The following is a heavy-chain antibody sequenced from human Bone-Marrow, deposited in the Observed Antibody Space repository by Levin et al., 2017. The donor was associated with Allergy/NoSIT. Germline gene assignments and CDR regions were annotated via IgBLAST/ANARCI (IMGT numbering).Heavy chain of an antibody. D-gene: IGHD4-23*01. CDR2: VSNSGGST. J-gene: IGHJ5*02. V-gene: IGHV3-23*01. CDR1: GFTFSSYA. Sequence: GGSLRLSCAASGFTFSSYAMSWVRQAPGKGLEWVSTVSNSGGSTYYADSVKGRFTISRDNSKNTLYLQMNSLRAEDTAVYYCAISPTKYNENSAWGQGTLVTVSS. CDR3: AISPTKYNENSA.